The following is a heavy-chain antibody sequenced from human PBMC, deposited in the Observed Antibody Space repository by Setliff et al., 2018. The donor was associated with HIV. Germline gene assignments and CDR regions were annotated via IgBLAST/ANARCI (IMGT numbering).Heavy chain of an antibody. J-gene: IGHJ4*02. Sequence: SETLSLTCAVYGGSFSGYYWSWIRQPPGKGLEWIGEINHSGSTSYNPSLKSRVTLSVDTSKNQFSLRLKSVTAAETAVYYCARGGDGYNPGGGTFDHWGQGTLVTVSS. CDR3: ARGGDGYNPGGGTFDH. CDR2: INHSGST. V-gene: IGHV4-34*01. D-gene: IGHD1-1*01. CDR1: GGSFSGYY.